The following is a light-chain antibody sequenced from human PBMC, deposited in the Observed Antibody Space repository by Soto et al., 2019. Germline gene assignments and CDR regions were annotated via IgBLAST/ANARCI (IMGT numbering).Light chain of an antibody. J-gene: IGKJ4*01. Sequence: DIQMTQSPSTLSASVGDRVTITCRASQSISSWLAWYQQKPGKAPKLLIYDVSSLESGVPSRFSGSGSGTEFTLTITSLQPDDFATYYCQQANSFPLTFGGGTKVEIK. V-gene: IGKV1-5*01. CDR3: QQANSFPLT. CDR2: DVS. CDR1: QSISSW.